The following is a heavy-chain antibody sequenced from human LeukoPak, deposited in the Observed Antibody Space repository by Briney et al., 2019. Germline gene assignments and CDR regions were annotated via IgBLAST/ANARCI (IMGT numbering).Heavy chain of an antibody. V-gene: IGHV4-38-2*01. Sequence: SKTLSLTXAVSGYSISSGYYWGWIRQPPGKGLEWIGSIYHSGSTYYNPSLKSRVTISVDTSKNQFSLKLSSVTAADTAVYYCARLRIDAFDIWGQGTMVTVSS. CDR3: ARLRIDAFDI. J-gene: IGHJ3*02. CDR1: GYSISSGYY. CDR2: IYHSGST.